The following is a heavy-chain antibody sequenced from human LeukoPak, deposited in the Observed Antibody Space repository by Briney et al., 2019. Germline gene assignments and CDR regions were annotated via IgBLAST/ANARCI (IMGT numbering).Heavy chain of an antibody. CDR1: GYAFTSYG. CDR2: ISAYNGNT. V-gene: IGHV1-18*01. Sequence: ASVKVSCKASGYAFTSYGISWVRQAPGQGLEWMGWISAYNGNTNYAQKLQGRVTMTTDTSTSTAYMELRSLRSDDTAVYYCARVYSSGWYFGYYYYYGMDVWGQGTTVTVSS. J-gene: IGHJ6*02. D-gene: IGHD6-19*01. CDR3: ARVYSSGWYFGYYYYYGMDV.